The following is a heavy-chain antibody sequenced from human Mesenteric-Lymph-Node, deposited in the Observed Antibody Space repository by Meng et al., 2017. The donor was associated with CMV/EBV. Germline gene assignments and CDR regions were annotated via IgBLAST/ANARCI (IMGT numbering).Heavy chain of an antibody. J-gene: IGHJ4*02. D-gene: IGHD3-10*01. CDR2: IYHSGSP. V-gene: IGHV4-30-2*01. CDR3: ARGGFGELLSFDF. CDR1: VASIRSSGYS. Sequence: VSVASIRSSGYSWSWIRQPPGKGLAWIGYIYHSGSPYYHPSFKTRVIISVDRSKNQFSLKLSSVTAADTAVYYCARGGFGELLSFDFWGQGTLVTVSS.